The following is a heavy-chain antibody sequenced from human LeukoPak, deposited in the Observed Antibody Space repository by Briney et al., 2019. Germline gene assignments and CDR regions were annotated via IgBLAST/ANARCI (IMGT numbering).Heavy chain of an antibody. CDR2: IFRSGCA. Sequence: PSETLSLTCTVSGGSIKRHFGSWVRQPPGKRLEWIGYIFRSGCANYNPSLKSRVALSVDTSLHEFSRRPTAVTAADTAVHYFVRTNPRDLTYYFDHWGQGTLVTVSS. CDR1: GGSIKRHF. V-gene: IGHV4-59*11. D-gene: IGHD1-14*01. CDR3: VRTNPRDLTYYFDH. J-gene: IGHJ4*02.